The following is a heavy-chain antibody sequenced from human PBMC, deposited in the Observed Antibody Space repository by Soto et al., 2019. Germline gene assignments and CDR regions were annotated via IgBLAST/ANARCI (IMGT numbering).Heavy chain of an antibody. CDR2: ISGSGGST. J-gene: IGHJ5*02. CDR1: GFTFSSYA. Sequence: EVQLLESGGGLVQPGGSLRLSCAASGFTFSSYAMSWVRQAPGKGLEWVSAISGSGGSTYYADSVKGRFTISRDNSKNTLYLQMNSLGAEDTAVYYCAKEVSCSSTSCYSGNWFDPWGQGALDTVSS. V-gene: IGHV3-23*01. CDR3: AKEVSCSSTSCYSGNWFDP. D-gene: IGHD2-2*01.